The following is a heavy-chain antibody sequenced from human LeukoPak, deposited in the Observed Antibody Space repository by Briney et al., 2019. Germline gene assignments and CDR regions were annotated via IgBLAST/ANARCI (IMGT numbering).Heavy chain of an antibody. D-gene: IGHD1-26*01. CDR3: ARARYPVLSCDY. CDR1: GFTFSSCA. V-gene: IGHV3-23*01. Sequence: PGGPLRLSCAASGFTFSSCAMSWVRQAPGKGLEWVSAISGSGGSTYYADSVKGRFTISRDNAKNTLYLQMNSLRAEDTAVYYCARARYPVLSCDYWGQGTLVTVSS. CDR2: ISGSGGST. J-gene: IGHJ4*02.